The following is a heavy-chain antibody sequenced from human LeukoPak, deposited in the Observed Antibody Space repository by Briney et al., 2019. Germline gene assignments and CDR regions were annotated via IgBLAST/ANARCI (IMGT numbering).Heavy chain of an antibody. J-gene: IGHJ4*02. Sequence: SESLSLTCTVSVGSISSSSYYWGWSRRPPGKGLEWIGSFYYSGRTYYNPSLKSRVTISVDTSKNQFSLKLSSVTAADTAVYYCARRLARPGYFDYWGQGTLVTVSS. CDR1: VGSISSSSYY. CDR2: FYYSGRT. CDR3: ARRLARPGYFDY. V-gene: IGHV4-39*01. D-gene: IGHD3-9*01.